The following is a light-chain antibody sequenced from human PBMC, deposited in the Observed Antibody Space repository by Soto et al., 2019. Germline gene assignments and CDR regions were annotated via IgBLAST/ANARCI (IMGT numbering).Light chain of an antibody. CDR3: SSYTSSHTYV. J-gene: IGLJ1*01. V-gene: IGLV2-14*01. CDR2: EVT. CDR1: SSDIGGFNY. Sequence: QSALTQPASVSGSPGQSITISCTGTSSDIGGFNYVSWYQQHPGKAPKLMIYEVTNRPSGVSSRFSGSKSGSTASLTISGLQAEDEADYYCSSYTSSHTYVFGTGTKVTVL.